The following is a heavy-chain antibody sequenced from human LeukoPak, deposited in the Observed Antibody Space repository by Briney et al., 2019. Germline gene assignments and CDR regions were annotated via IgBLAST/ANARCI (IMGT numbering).Heavy chain of an antibody. CDR3: ATSPYSGSYRGWFDP. D-gene: IGHD1-26*01. Sequence: ASVTVSCKVSGYTLTELSMHWVRQAPGKGLEWMGGFDPEDGETIYAQKFQGRVTMTEDTSTDTAYMELSSLRSEDTAVYYCATSPYSGSYRGWFDPWGQGTLVTVSS. J-gene: IGHJ5*02. CDR2: FDPEDGET. V-gene: IGHV1-24*01. CDR1: GYTLTELS.